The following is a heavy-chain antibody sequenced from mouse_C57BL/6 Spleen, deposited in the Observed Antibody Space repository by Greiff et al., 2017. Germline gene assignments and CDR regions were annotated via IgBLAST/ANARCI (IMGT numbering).Heavy chain of an antibody. CDR2: INPGSGGT. V-gene: IGHV1-54*01. Sequence: QVQLQQSGAELVRPGTSVKVSCKASGYAFTNYLIEWVKQRPGQGLAWIGVINPGSGGTNYNEKFKGKATLTADKSSSTAYMQLSSLTSEDSEVYFCERFDDDFDYWGQGTTLTVSS. CDR3: ERFDDDFDY. CDR1: GYAFTNYL. J-gene: IGHJ2*01. D-gene: IGHD2-12*01.